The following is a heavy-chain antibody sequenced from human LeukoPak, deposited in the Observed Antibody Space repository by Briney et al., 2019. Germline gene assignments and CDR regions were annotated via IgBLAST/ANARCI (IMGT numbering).Heavy chain of an antibody. Sequence: GGSLRLSCTDSGFTFGDYAMSWVRQALGKGLEWVSFIRSKGYSGTTEYAASVKGRFTISRDDSKSIAYLQLNSLETEDTAVYYCTRTLRAAAGKYYFDYWGQGTLVTVSS. J-gene: IGHJ4*02. V-gene: IGHV3-49*04. CDR2: IRSKGYSGTT. CDR3: TRTLRAAAGKYYFDY. D-gene: IGHD6-13*01. CDR1: GFTFGDYA.